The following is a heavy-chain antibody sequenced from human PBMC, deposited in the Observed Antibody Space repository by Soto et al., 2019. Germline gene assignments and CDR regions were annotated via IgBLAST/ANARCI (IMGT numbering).Heavy chain of an antibody. CDR2: ISAYNGNT. V-gene: IGHV1-18*01. Sequence: ASVKASCKASGYTFTSYGISWVREAPGQGLEWMGWISAYNGNTNYAQKLQGRVTMTTDTSTSRASMELRSIKSDETAVYYCARYRYDFWIGYYCTHGSFVIWGQARMVT. J-gene: IGHJ3*02. CDR3: ARYRYDFWIGYYCTHGSFVI. CDR1: GYTFTSYG. D-gene: IGHD3-3*01.